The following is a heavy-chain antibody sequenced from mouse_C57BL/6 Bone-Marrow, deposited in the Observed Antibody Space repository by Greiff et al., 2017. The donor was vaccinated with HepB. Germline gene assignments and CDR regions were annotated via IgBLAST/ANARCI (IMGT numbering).Heavy chain of an antibody. CDR1: GYTFTSYW. J-gene: IGHJ2*01. CDR3: ARFQFITTVVGEFDY. Sequence: VQLQQPGAELVKPGASVKLSCKASGYTFTSYWMQWVKQRPGQGLEWIGEIDPSDSYTNYNHKFKGKATLTVDTSSSTAYMQLSSLTSEDSAVYYCARFQFITTVVGEFDYWGQGTTLTVSS. D-gene: IGHD1-1*01. V-gene: IGHV1-50*01. CDR2: IDPSDSYT.